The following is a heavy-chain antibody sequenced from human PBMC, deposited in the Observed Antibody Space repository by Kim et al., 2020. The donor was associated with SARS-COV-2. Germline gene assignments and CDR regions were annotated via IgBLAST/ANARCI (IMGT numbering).Heavy chain of an antibody. Sequence: GGSLRLSCAASGFTFSDYYMSWIRQAPGKGLEWVSYISSSSSYTNYADSVKGRFTISRDNAKNSLYLQMNSLRAEDTAVYYCARDHSTYYYDSSGYYRALNPEYRCYGMDVWGQGTTVTVSS. D-gene: IGHD3-22*01. CDR3: ARDHSTYYYDSSGYYRALNPEYRCYGMDV. CDR1: GFTFSDYY. CDR2: ISSSSSYT. V-gene: IGHV3-11*05. J-gene: IGHJ6*02.